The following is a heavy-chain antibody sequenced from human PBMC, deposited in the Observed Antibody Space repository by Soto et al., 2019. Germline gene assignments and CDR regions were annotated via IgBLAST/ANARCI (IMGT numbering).Heavy chain of an antibody. J-gene: IGHJ4*01. Sequence: GGSLRLSCAASGFTFSSYAMSWVRQAPGKGLEWVSAISGSGGSTYYADSVKGRFTISRDNSKNTLYLQMNSLRAEDTAVYYCAKDVTVVPECYFDYWAQGTLVTVSA. D-gene: IGHD2-2*01. V-gene: IGHV3-23*01. CDR3: AKDVTVVPECYFDY. CDR1: GFTFSSYA. CDR2: ISGSGGST.